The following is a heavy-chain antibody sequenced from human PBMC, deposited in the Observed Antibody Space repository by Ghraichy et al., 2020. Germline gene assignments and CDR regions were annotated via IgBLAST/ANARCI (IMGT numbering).Heavy chain of an antibody. J-gene: IGHJ1*01. CDR2: ISYDGSNK. CDR1: GFTFSTYG. V-gene: IGHV3-30*18. Sequence: GGSLRLSCAASGFTFSTYGMHWVRQAPGKGLEWVAVISYDGSNKYYADSVKGRFTISRDNSKNTLYLQMNSLRAEDTAVYYCANDYGSGSYPTSEYFQYWGQRTVVTVSS. CDR3: ANDYGSGSYPTSEYFQY. D-gene: IGHD3-10*01.